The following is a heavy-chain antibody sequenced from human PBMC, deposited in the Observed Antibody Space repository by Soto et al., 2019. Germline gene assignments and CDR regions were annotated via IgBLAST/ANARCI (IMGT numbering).Heavy chain of an antibody. Sequence: QVQLQESGPGLVKPSQTLSLTCTVSGGSISSGGYYWNWIRQHPGKGLEWIGYIYYSVSTYYNPSLKSRVTISVDTSKNQVSLRLSSVTAADTAVYYWAGGDRSGYGGDYFDNWGQGTLVTVSS. V-gene: IGHV4-31*03. CDR1: GGSISSGGYY. D-gene: IGHD5-12*01. J-gene: IGHJ4*02. CDR3: AGGDRSGYGGDYFDN. CDR2: IYYSVST.